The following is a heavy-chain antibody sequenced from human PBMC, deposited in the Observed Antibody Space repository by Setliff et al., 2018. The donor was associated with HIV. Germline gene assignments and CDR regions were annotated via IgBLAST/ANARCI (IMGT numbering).Heavy chain of an antibody. CDR3: ARDLKRPNSNFWGGYPIPFDS. CDR2: INTKTGNP. V-gene: IGHV7-4-1*02. J-gene: IGHJ4*02. D-gene: IGHD3-3*01. Sequence: ASVKVSCKASGYTFTSYAMNWVRQAPGQGLEWLGWINTKTGNPTYVQGFPGQFVFSLDTSVSTAYLQISSLKAEDTAVYFCARDLKRPNSNFWGGYPIPFDSWGQGTLVTVSS. CDR1: GYTFTSYA.